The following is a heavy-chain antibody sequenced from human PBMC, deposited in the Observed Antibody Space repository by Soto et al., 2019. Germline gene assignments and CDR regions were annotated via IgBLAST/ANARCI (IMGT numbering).Heavy chain of an antibody. CDR2: ISSSGSTI. CDR1: GFTFSSYE. J-gene: IGHJ6*02. D-gene: IGHD6-13*01. CDR3: ARAYSSSWYSMASSGMDV. Sequence: GGSLRLSCAASGFTFSSYEMNWVRQAPGKGLEWVSYISSSGSTIYYADSVKGRFTISRDNAKNSLYLQMNSLRAEDTAVYYCARAYSSSWYSMASSGMDVCGQGTTVTVSS. V-gene: IGHV3-48*03.